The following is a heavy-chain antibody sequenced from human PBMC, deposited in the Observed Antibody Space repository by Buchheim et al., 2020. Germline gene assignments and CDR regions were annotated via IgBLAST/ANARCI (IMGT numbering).Heavy chain of an antibody. V-gene: IGHV4-59*08. D-gene: IGHD6-13*01. J-gene: IGHJ4*02. CDR3: ARIRYSSSWYYFDY. Sequence: QVQLQESGPGLVKPSETLSLTCTVSGGSISSYYWSWIRQPPGTGLEWIGYIYYSGSTNYNPSLKSRVTISVDTSKNQFSLKLSSVTAADTAVYYCARIRYSSSWYYFDYWGQGTL. CDR1: GGSISSYY. CDR2: IYYSGST.